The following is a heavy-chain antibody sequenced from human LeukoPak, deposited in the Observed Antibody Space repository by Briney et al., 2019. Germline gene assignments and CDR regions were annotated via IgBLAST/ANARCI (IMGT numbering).Heavy chain of an antibody. Sequence: SETLSLTCAVSGYSISSGYYWGWIRQPPGKGLEWIGSIYHSGSTYYNPSLQSRVTISVDTSKNQFSLKLSSVTAADTAVYYRARRGSIAVAGIGGVFDYWGQGTLVTVSS. CDR2: IYHSGST. V-gene: IGHV4-38-2*01. J-gene: IGHJ4*02. CDR1: GYSISSGYY. CDR3: ARRGSIAVAGIGGVFDY. D-gene: IGHD6-19*01.